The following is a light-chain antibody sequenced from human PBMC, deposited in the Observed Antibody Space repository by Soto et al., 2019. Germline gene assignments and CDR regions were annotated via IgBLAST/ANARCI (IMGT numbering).Light chain of an antibody. Sequence: DIQLTQSPSTLSASVGDRVTITCRASQTIDSWLAWYQQRPGKPPNLLIYKASTLASGVPTRFSGSRSGAEFTLTINSLQSEDFAVYYCQPYNNWPLTFGGGTKVDIK. J-gene: IGKJ4*01. CDR3: QPYNNWPLT. CDR1: QTIDSW. V-gene: IGKV1-5*03. CDR2: KAS.